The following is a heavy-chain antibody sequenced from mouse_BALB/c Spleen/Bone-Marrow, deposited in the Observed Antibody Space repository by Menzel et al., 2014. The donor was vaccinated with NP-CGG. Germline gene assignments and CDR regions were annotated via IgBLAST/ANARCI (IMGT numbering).Heavy chain of an antibody. CDR3: ARDGSSWGYFDV. Sequence: AQVVESGAELVRPGVSVKISCKGSGYTFTDYAMHWVKQSHAKSLEWIGVISTYYGDASYNQKFKGKATMTVDKSSSTAYMELARLTSEDSAIYYCARDGSSWGYFDVWGAGTTVTVSS. CDR2: ISTYYGDA. D-gene: IGHD1-1*01. CDR1: GYTFTDYA. V-gene: IGHV1S137*01. J-gene: IGHJ1*01.